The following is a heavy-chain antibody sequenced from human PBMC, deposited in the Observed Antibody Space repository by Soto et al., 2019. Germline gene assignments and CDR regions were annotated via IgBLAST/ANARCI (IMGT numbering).Heavy chain of an antibody. J-gene: IGHJ4*02. D-gene: IGHD7-27*01. CDR1: GYTFTSYG. CDR3: ATSATNWGTSFDY. V-gene: IGHV1-24*01. Sequence: ASVKVSCKGSGYTFTSYGISWVRQAPGKGLEWMGGFDPEDGETIYAQKFQGRVTMTEDTSTDTAYMELSSLRSEDTAVYYCATSATNWGTSFDYWGQGTLVTVSS. CDR2: FDPEDGET.